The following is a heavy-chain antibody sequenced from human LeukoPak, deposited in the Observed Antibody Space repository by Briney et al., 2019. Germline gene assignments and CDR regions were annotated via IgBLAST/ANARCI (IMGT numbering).Heavy chain of an antibody. CDR1: RYSFTNYW. CDR3: ARPRPFDI. CDR2: IYPGDSDT. J-gene: IGHJ3*02. V-gene: IGHV5-51*01. Sequence: GESLKISCKGCRYSFTNYWIGWVRQMPGKGLEWMGIIYPGDSDTRYSPSFQGQVTVSAGKSISTAYLQWSSLKTSDTAMYYCARPRPFDIWGQGTMVTVSS.